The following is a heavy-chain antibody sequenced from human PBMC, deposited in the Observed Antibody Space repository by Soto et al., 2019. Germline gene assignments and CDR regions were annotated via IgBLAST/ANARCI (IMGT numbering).Heavy chain of an antibody. CDR1: GGSISSGGYY. V-gene: IGHV4-31*03. Sequence: QVQLQESGPGLVKPSQTLSLTCTVSGGSISSGGYYWSWIRQHPGKGLEWIGYIYYSGSTYYNPSLKSRVTISVDTSKNQFSLKLSSVTAADTAVYYCARGYEMHSSRTTLNWFDPWGQGTLVTVSS. CDR2: IYYSGST. D-gene: IGHD6-13*01. CDR3: ARGYEMHSSRTTLNWFDP. J-gene: IGHJ5*02.